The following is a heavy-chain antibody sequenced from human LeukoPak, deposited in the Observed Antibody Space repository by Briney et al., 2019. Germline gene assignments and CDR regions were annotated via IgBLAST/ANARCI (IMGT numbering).Heavy chain of an antibody. Sequence: ASVKVSCKASGYTFTGYYMHWVRQAPGQGLEWMGWINPNSGGTNYAQKFQGRVTMTRDTSISTAYMELSRLRSDDTAVYYCAVSLSSGYYLFDYWGQGTLVTVSS. CDR1: GYTFTGYY. CDR3: AVSLSSGYYLFDY. D-gene: IGHD3-22*01. J-gene: IGHJ4*02. V-gene: IGHV1-2*02. CDR2: INPNSGGT.